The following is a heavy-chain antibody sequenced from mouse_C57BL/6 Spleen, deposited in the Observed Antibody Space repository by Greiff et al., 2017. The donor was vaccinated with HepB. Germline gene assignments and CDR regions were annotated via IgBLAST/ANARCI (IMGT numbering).Heavy chain of an antibody. V-gene: IGHV1-20*01. Sequence: EVQRVESGPELVKPGDSVKISCKASGYSFTGYFMNWVMQSHGKSLEWIGRINPYNGDTFYNQKFKGKATLTVDKSSSTAHMELRSLTSEDSAVYYCARNGGNPAWFAYWGQGTLVTVSA. J-gene: IGHJ3*01. CDR1: GYSFTGYF. D-gene: IGHD1-1*02. CDR2: INPYNGDT. CDR3: ARNGGNPAWFAY.